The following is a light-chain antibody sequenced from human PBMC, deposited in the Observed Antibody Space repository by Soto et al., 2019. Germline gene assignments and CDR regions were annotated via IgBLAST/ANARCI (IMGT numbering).Light chain of an antibody. CDR2: YDS. CDR3: QVWDSSSVHWV. CDR1: NIGSKS. J-gene: IGLJ3*02. V-gene: IGLV3-21*04. Sequence: SSELTQPPSVSVAPGKTARITCGGNNIGSKSVHWYQQKPGQAPVLVIYYDSDRPSGIPERFSGSNSGNTATLTISRVEAGDEADYYCQVWDSSSVHWVFGGGTKLTVL.